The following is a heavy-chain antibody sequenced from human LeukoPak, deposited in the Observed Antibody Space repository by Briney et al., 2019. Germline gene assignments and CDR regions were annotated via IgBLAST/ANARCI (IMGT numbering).Heavy chain of an antibody. D-gene: IGHD3-22*01. CDR2: ISGSGGST. J-gene: IGHJ4*02. Sequence: GGSLRLSCAASGFTFSSYAMSWVRQPPGKGPEWLSAISGSGGSTYYADSVKGRFTISRDNSKNTLYLQMNSLRAEDTAVYYCAKVGEDYYDSSGYVDYWGQGTLVTVSS. CDR1: GFTFSSYA. V-gene: IGHV3-23*01. CDR3: AKVGEDYYDSSGYVDY.